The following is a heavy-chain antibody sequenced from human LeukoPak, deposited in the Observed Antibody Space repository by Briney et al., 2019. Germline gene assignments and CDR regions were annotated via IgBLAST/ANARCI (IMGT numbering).Heavy chain of an antibody. CDR1: GGSISSSSYY. V-gene: IGHV4-39*01. Sequence: SETLSLTCTVSGGSISSSSYYWAWIRQPPGKGLEWIGGIYYSGSTYYNPSLKSRVTVSVDTSKNQFSLKLSSVTAADTAVYYCARHGDDYGDYRPVDSWGQGTLVTVSS. CDR3: ARHGDDYGDYRPVDS. J-gene: IGHJ4*02. D-gene: IGHD4-17*01. CDR2: IYYSGST.